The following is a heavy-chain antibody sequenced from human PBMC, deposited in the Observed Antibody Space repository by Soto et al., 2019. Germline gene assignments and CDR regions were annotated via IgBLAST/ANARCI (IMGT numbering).Heavy chain of an antibody. J-gene: IGHJ5*02. Sequence: EVQLLESAGGLVQPGGSLRLSCAASGFTFSSYAMSWVRQAPGKGLEWVSAISGSGGSTYYADSVKGRFTISRDNSKNTLYLQMNSLRAEDTAVYYCAKDGIAARRRGKNWFDPLGQGTLVTVSS. CDR1: GFTFSSYA. D-gene: IGHD6-6*01. CDR2: ISGSGGST. CDR3: AKDGIAARRRGKNWFDP. V-gene: IGHV3-23*01.